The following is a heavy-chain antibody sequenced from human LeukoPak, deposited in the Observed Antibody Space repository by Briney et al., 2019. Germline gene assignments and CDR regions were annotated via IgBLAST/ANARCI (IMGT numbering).Heavy chain of an antibody. CDR2: IKQDASQ. D-gene: IGHD4-17*01. J-gene: IGHJ4*02. Sequence: GGSLRLSCAASGFTFIRHWMGWVRQAPGKGLEWVANIKQDASQYYVDSVRGRFIISRDNAKNSLSLQMNSLRLEDTAVYYCARGRDFGDRLGYFDYWGQGTLVTVSS. V-gene: IGHV3-7*01. CDR1: GFTFIRHW. CDR3: ARGRDFGDRLGYFDY.